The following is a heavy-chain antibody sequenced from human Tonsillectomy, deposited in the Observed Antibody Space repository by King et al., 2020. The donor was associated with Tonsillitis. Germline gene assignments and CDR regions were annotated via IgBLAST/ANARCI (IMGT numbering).Heavy chain of an antibody. CDR1: GFTFSGFA. D-gene: IGHD6-19*01. J-gene: IGHJ3*02. CDR2: IKSKANNYAT. CDR3: RQWQGGDTFDI. Sequence: VQLVESGGGLVQPGGSLKLSCAASGFTFSGFAMHWVRRASGKGLGWVGLIKSKANNYATAYAASVKGRFIMSRDDSKNTAFLQMDSLKIEDTAVYYCRQWQGGDTFDIWGQGTMVTVSS. V-gene: IGHV3-73*02.